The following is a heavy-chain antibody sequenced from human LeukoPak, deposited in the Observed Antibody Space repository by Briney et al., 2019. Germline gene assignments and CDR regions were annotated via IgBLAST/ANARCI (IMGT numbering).Heavy chain of an antibody. CDR2: IYSAGNT. CDR3: ASSYCGGTLCYDHY. CDR1: AFTGSGNY. V-gene: IGHV3-53*01. J-gene: IGHJ4*01. Sequence: GGSLRLSCAASAFTGSGNYMSWVRQAPGKGLEWVSAIYSAGNTYYADSVKGRFTISRDNSKNTKYLQMNSLRAEDTAVYYCASSYCGGTLCYDHYWGHGTLVTVSS. D-gene: IGHD2-21*01.